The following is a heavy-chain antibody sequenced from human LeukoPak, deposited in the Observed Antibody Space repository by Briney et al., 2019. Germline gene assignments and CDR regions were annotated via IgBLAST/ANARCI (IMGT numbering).Heavy chain of an antibody. CDR2: ISGSGGST. Sequence: PGGSLRLSCAASGFTFSSYWMHWVRQAPGKGLEWVSAISGSGGSTYYADSVKGRFTISRDNSKNTLYLQMNSLRAEDTAMYYCARYSSGIDYWGQGTLVTVSS. V-gene: IGHV3-23*01. J-gene: IGHJ4*02. CDR1: GFTFSSYW. CDR3: ARYSSGIDY. D-gene: IGHD2-15*01.